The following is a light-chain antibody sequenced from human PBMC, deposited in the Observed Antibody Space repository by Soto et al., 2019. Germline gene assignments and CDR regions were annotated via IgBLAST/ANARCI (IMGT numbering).Light chain of an antibody. CDR2: DDN. CDR1: SSNIGGNS. J-gene: IGLJ2*01. V-gene: IGLV1-51*01. Sequence: QAVVTQPPSVSAAPGQKVTISCSGSSSNIGGNSVSWYQQLPGTAPKLLIYDDNKRPSGIPDRFSGSKSGTSATLGINGLQSEDEADYYCAAWDGSLNAVLFGGGTKVTVL. CDR3: AAWDGSLNAVL.